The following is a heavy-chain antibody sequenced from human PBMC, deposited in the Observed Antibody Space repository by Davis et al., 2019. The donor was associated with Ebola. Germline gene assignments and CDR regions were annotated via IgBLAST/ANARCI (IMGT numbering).Heavy chain of an antibody. CDR2: IYYSGST. Sequence: LRLSCTVSGGSISSGGYYWSWIRQHPGKGLEWIGYIYYSGSTYYNPSLKSRVTISVDTSKNQFSLKLSSVTAADTAVYYCARGRGIGSWFDPWGQGTLVTVSS. CDR3: ARGRGIGSWFDP. V-gene: IGHV4-31*03. J-gene: IGHJ5*02. CDR1: GGSISSGGYY. D-gene: IGHD2-21*01.